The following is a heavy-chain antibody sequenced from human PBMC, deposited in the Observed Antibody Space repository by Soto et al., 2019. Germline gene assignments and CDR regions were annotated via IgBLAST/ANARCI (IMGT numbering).Heavy chain of an antibody. CDR2: IYYSGST. CDR3: AREVVVVPAAGDYYYYYMAV. Sequence: SETLSLTCTVSGGSISSYYWSWIRQPPGKGLEWIGYIYYSGSTNYNPSLKSRVTISVDTSKNQFSLKLSSVTAADTAVYYCAREVVVVPAAGDYYYYYMAVWGKGTTVTVS. V-gene: IGHV4-59*01. D-gene: IGHD2-2*01. CDR1: GGSISSYY. J-gene: IGHJ6*03.